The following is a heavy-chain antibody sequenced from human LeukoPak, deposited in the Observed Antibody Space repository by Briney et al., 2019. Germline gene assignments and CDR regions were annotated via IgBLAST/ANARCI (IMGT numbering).Heavy chain of an antibody. V-gene: IGHV3-21*01. J-gene: IGHJ4*02. D-gene: IGHD3-22*01. Sequence: PGGSLRLSCAASGFSFSSYSMNWVRQAPGKGLEWVSSISSSSSYIYYADSVKGRFTISRDNAKNSLYLQMNSLRAEDTAVYYCARGVGYYDSSGPPDYWGQGTLVTVSS. CDR3: ARGVGYYDSSGPPDY. CDR1: GFSFSSYS. CDR2: ISSSSSYI.